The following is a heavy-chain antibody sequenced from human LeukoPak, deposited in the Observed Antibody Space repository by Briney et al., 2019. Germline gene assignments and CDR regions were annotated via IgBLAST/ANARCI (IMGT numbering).Heavy chain of an antibody. V-gene: IGHV3-21*01. D-gene: IGHD1-26*01. J-gene: IGHJ4*02. Sequence: GGSLRLSCAASGFTFSSYNMSWVRQAPGKGLEWVSSISSSSAYIYYAHSVKGRFTISRDNAKKSLYLEMNSLRAEDTAVYYCARDQGGSDPYYFDYWGQGTLVTVSS. CDR2: ISSSSAYI. CDR1: GFTFSSYN. CDR3: ARDQGGSDPYYFDY.